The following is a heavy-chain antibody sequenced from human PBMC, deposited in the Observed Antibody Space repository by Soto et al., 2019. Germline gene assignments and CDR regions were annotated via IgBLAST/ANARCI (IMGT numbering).Heavy chain of an antibody. D-gene: IGHD2-2*01. CDR2: INHSGST. Sequence: KSSETLSLTCAVYGGSFSGYYWSWIRQPPGKGLEWIGEINHSGSTNHNPSLKSRVTISVDTSKNQFSLKLSSVTAADTAVYYCARGGEDIVVVPAARNLDYWGQGTLVTVSS. J-gene: IGHJ4*02. CDR1: GGSFSGYY. V-gene: IGHV4-34*01. CDR3: ARGGEDIVVVPAARNLDY.